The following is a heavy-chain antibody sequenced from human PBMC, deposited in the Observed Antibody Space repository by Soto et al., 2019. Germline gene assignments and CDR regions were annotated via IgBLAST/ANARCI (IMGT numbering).Heavy chain of an antibody. CDR3: AKASDIVVVSAAHFDY. Sequence: GGSLRLSCAASGFTFSSYAMSWVRQAPGKGLEWVSGISGISGTTYYADSVKGRFTISRDNSKNTLYLQMNRLRADDTAVYYCAKASDIVVVSAAHFDYWGQGARVTVSS. J-gene: IGHJ4*02. CDR1: GFTFSSYA. V-gene: IGHV3-23*01. D-gene: IGHD2-2*01. CDR2: ISGISGTT.